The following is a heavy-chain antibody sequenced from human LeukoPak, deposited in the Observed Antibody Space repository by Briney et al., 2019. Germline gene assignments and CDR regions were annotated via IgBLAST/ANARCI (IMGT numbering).Heavy chain of an antibody. CDR3: ARDLYYYDSPDY. J-gene: IGHJ4*02. D-gene: IGHD3-22*01. CDR2: ISYDGSNK. Sequence: GGSLRLSCAASGFTFSSYAMHWVRQAPGKGLEWVAVISYDGSNKYCADSVKGRFTISRDNSKNTLYLQMNSLRAEDTAVYYCARDLYYYDSPDYWGQGTLVTVSS. CDR1: GFTFSSYA. V-gene: IGHV3-30-3*01.